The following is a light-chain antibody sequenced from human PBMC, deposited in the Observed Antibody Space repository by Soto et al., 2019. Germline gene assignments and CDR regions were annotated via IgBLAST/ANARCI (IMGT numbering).Light chain of an antibody. CDR1: QSISSY. CDR3: QQSYSTFSIT. J-gene: IGKJ5*01. Sequence: DIQMTQSPSSLSASVGDRVTITCRASQSISSYLNWYQQKPGKAPKLLIYAASSLQSGVPSRFSGSGSGTDFTLTISSLQPEDFATYYCQQSYSTFSITFGQGTRLEI. CDR2: AAS. V-gene: IGKV1-39*01.